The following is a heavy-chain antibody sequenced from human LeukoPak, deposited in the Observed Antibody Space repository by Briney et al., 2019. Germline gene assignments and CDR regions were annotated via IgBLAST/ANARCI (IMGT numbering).Heavy chain of an antibody. CDR3: AREGSLGATTGFDY. J-gene: IGHJ4*02. CDR2: ISSSSSYI. CDR1: GFTFSSYS. D-gene: IGHD1-26*01. V-gene: IGHV3-21*01. Sequence: GGSLRLSCAASGFTFSSYSMNWVRQAPGKGLEWVSSISSSSSYIYYADSVKGRFTISRDNAKNSLYLQMNSLRAEDTAVYYCAREGSLGATTGFDYWGQGTLVTVSS.